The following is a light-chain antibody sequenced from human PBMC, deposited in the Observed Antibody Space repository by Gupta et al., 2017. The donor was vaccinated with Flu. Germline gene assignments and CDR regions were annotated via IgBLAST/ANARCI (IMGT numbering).Light chain of an antibody. V-gene: IGKV3-20*01. CDR1: QSVSSTY. CDR2: AAS. CDR3: HQYGNSPPT. Sequence: EIVFTQSPGTLSLSPGERATLSCRASQSVSSTYLAWYQQKPGQSPRLLIYAASSRATGIPDRFSGSGSETDFTLTISRLEPEDFAVYYCHQYGNSPPTFGRGTKVDMK. J-gene: IGKJ4*01.